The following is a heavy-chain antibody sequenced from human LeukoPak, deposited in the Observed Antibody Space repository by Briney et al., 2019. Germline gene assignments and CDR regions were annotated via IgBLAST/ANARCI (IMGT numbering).Heavy chain of an antibody. D-gene: IGHD3-22*01. Sequence: PSETLSLTCTVSGGSISSYYWSWIRQPPGKGLEWIGYIHYSGSTSYNPSLKSRVTISVDTSKNQFSLKLSSVTAADTAVYYCARVNRIPAVTTSYYDSSGYRFDYWGQGTLVTVSS. CDR3: ARVNRIPAVTTSYYDSSGYRFDY. J-gene: IGHJ4*02. V-gene: IGHV4-59*12. CDR1: GGSISSYY. CDR2: IHYSGST.